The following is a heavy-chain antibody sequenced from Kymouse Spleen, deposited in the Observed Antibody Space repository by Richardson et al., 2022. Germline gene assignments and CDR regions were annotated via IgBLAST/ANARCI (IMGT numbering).Heavy chain of an antibody. V-gene: IGHV3-15*01. CDR1: GFTFSNAW. J-gene: IGHJ4*02. D-gene: IGHD3-9*01. CDR3: TTVTYYDILTGYYNVGGFDY. Sequence: EVQLVESGGGLVKPGGSLRLSCAASGFTFSNAWMSWVRQAPGKGLEWVGRIKSKTDGGTTDYAAPVKGRFTISRDDSKNTLYLQMNSLKTEDTAVYYCTTVTYYDILTGYYNVGGFDYWGQGTLVTVSS. CDR2: IKSKTDGGTT.